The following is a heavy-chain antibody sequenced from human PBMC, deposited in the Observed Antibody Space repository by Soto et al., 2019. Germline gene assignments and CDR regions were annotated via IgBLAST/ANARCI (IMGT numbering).Heavy chain of an antibody. CDR3: ARDRLMATAGTARHYFGLDV. Sequence: SSETLSLTCTVSGGSIRSGGYYWSWVRQNPRRGLEWIGNIYYSGNTYYNPSLKSRLTISVDTSKNQFSLNLSSVTAADTAVYYCARDRLMATAGTARHYFGLDVWGQGTTDTVSS. D-gene: IGHD5-18*01. CDR2: IYYSGNT. V-gene: IGHV4-31*03. CDR1: GGSIRSGGYY. J-gene: IGHJ6*02.